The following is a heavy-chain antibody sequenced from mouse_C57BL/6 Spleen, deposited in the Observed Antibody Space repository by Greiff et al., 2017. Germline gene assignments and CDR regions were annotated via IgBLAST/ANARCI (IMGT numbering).Heavy chain of an antibody. J-gene: IGHJ2*01. D-gene: IGHD1-1*01. Sequence: VQLQQPGAELVKPGASVKMSCKASGYTFTSYWITWVKQRPGQGLEWIGDIYPGSGSTNYNEKFKSKATLTVDTSSSTAYMQLSSLTSEDSAVYYCAREDYYGSSGFYWGQGTTLTVSS. CDR3: AREDYYGSSGFY. CDR1: GYTFTSYW. CDR2: IYPGSGST. V-gene: IGHV1-55*01.